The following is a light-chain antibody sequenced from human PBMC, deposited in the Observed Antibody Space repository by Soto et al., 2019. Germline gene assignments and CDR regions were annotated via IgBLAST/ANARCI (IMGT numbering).Light chain of an antibody. J-gene: IGKJ4*01. V-gene: IGKV3-15*01. Sequence: EVVMTQSPATLSASPGERVILSCRASQNIGSNLAWYQQRPGQAPRLLMYGASTRATETPARFSGSGSATDFTLTISSLQSEDFAVYYCQQYNSLTFGGGTKVDIK. CDR2: GAS. CDR3: QQYNSLT. CDR1: QNIGSN.